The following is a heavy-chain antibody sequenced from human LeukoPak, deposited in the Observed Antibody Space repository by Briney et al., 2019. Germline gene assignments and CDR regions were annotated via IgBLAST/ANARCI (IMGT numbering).Heavy chain of an antibody. D-gene: IGHD2-21*02. J-gene: IGHJ4*02. Sequence: PGGSLRLSCAASGFTFSSYGMHWVRQAPGKGLEWVSVIYSGGSTYYADSVKGRFTISRDNSKNTLYLQMNSLRAEDTAVYYCARMTAILALDYWGQGTLVTVSS. CDR1: GFTFSSYG. V-gene: IGHV3-53*01. CDR3: ARMTAILALDY. CDR2: IYSGGST.